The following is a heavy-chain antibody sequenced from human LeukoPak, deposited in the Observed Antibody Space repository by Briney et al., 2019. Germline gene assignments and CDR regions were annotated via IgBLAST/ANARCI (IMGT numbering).Heavy chain of an antibody. V-gene: IGHV1-46*01. CDR2: ISPSGAIT. Sequence: ASVRVSCKASGYTFTGYYMHWLRQAPGQGLEWMGIISPSGAITSYAQKFQGRVTMTSDMSTRTVYMELSSLRSEDTAVYYCARVRDGYNDAYDIWGQGTMVTVSS. CDR3: ARVRDGYNDAYDI. J-gene: IGHJ3*02. CDR1: GYTFTGYY. D-gene: IGHD5-24*01.